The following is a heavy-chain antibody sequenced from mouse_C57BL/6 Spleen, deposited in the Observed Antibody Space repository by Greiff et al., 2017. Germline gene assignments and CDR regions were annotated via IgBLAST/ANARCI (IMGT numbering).Heavy chain of an antibody. CDR1: GYAFSSYW. Sequence: VQLQQSGAELVKPGASVKISCKASGYAFSSYWMNWVKQRPGKGLEGIGQIYPGGGDTNYNGKFKGKATLTADKSSSTAYMQLSSLTSEDSAVYFCARSGAGTWYFDVWGTGTTVTVSS. D-gene: IGHD4-1*01. CDR2: IYPGGGDT. J-gene: IGHJ1*03. CDR3: ARSGAGTWYFDV. V-gene: IGHV1-80*01.